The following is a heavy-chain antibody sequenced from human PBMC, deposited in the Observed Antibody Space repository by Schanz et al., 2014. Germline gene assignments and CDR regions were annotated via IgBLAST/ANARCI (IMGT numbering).Heavy chain of an antibody. CDR2: IKQHGNEK. Sequence: EVQLVESGGGLVKPGGSLRLSCAASGFSIRNHDMHWVRQAPGKGLEWVANIKQHGNEKYYVDSVKGRFTISRDNAKISLYLQMNSLRVEDTAVYYCARDTSYGMDVWGQGTTXTVSS. CDR1: GFSIRNHD. CDR3: ARDTSYGMDV. J-gene: IGHJ6*02. V-gene: IGHV3-7*04.